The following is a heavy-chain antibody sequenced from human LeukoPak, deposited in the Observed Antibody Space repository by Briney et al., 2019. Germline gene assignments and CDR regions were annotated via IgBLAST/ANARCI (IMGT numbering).Heavy chain of an antibody. CDR1: GFTVSSCY. CDR3: GRDRPDYGDFLFVY. CDR2: IYSDGST. Sequence: GGSLTLSCAASGFTVSSCYISWVRHAPGKGLEWVSVIYSDGSTYYADSVKGRYTISRDNSKNTLYLQMNSRRAEDTAVYNCGRDRPDYGDFLFVYWGQGTLVTVSS. J-gene: IGHJ4*02. D-gene: IGHD4-17*01. V-gene: IGHV3-66*01.